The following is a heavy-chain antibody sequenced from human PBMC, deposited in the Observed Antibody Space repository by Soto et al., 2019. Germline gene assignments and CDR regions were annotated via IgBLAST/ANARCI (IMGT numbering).Heavy chain of an antibody. J-gene: IGHJ4*02. D-gene: IGHD3-16*01. Sequence: EVQLLDSGGGLVRPGGSLRLSCAASGFTFSNCAMTWVRQGPGKGLEWVSGISGSGGRSYYADSVKGRFTISRDNSKSTLYLQMNSLRAEDTAVYYCAKAYFVWSSEQPYYFDYWGQGTLVTVSS. CDR3: AKAYFVWSSEQPYYFDY. CDR2: ISGSGGRS. V-gene: IGHV3-23*01. CDR1: GFTFSNCA.